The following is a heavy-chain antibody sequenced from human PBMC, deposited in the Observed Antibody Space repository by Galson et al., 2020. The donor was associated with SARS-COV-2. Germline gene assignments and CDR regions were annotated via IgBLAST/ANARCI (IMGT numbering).Heavy chain of an antibody. J-gene: IGHJ6*03. V-gene: IGHV1-18*01. CDR1: GYTFTSYG. Sequence: ASVKFSCKASGYTFTSYGISWVRQAPGQGLEWMGWISAYNGNTNYAQKLQGRVTMTTDTSTSTAYMELRSLRSDDTAVYYCARWFGVVIIPHYYYYMDVWGKGTTGTVSS. CDR2: ISAYNGNT. D-gene: IGHD3-3*01. CDR3: ARWFGVVIIPHYYYYMDV.